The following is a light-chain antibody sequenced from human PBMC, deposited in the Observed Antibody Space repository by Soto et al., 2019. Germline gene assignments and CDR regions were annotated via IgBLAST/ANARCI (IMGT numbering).Light chain of an antibody. J-gene: IGKJ4*01. Sequence: DIQMTQSPSTLSASVGDRVTITCRASQSISSWLAWYQQKPGKAPKLLIYDASSLESGVPSRFSGSGSGTKFTLTITSLQPEDFAIYYCLQDYTYPRTFGGGTKVDIK. V-gene: IGKV1-5*01. CDR2: DAS. CDR1: QSISSW. CDR3: LQDYTYPRT.